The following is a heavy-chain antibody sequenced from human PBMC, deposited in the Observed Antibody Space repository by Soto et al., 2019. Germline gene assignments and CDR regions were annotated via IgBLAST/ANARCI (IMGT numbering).Heavy chain of an antibody. V-gene: IGHV1-18*01. D-gene: IGHD6-13*01. Sequence: GASVKVSCKASGYTFTSYGISWVRQAPGQGLEWMGWISAYNGNTNYAQKLQGRVTMTTDTSTSTAYMELRSLRSDDTAVYYCARDLRIAAAGTGFDPWGQGTLVTVSS. CDR2: ISAYNGNT. J-gene: IGHJ5*02. CDR3: ARDLRIAAAGTGFDP. CDR1: GYTFTSYG.